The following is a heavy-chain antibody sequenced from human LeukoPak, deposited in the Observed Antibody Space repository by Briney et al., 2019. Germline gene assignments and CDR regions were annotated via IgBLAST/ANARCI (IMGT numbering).Heavy chain of an antibody. CDR2: ISAYNGNT. CDR1: GYTFTIYG. J-gene: IGHJ4*02. V-gene: IGHV1-18*01. Sequence: ASVKVSCTASGYTFTIYGISWVRQAPGQGLEWMGWISAYNGNTNYAQKLQGRVTMTTDTSTSTAYMELRSLRSDDTAVYYCARDYGSSYYDFWSGYYTGYFDYWGQGTLVTVSS. CDR3: ARDYGSSYYDFWSGYYTGYFDY. D-gene: IGHD3-3*01.